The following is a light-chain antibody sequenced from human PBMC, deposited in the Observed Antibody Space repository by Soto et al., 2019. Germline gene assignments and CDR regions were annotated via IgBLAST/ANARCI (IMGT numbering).Light chain of an antibody. CDR3: QQRSNWPPYT. CDR1: QNIANY. CDR2: DAS. J-gene: IGKJ2*01. Sequence: DIVLTQSPATLSLSRGEGATLSCRASQNIANYVAWYQQRPGQAPRLLIYDASTRPTGIPARFSGSGSGTDFTLTISSLESEDVAVYYCQQRSNWPPYTFGQGTKVDI. V-gene: IGKV3-11*01.